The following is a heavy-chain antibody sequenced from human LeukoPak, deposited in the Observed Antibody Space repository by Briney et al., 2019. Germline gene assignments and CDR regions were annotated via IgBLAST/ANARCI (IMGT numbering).Heavy chain of an antibody. Sequence: ASVKVSCKASGYTFTSYDINWVRQATGQGLEWMGWMNPNSGNTGYAQKFQGRVAMTMNTSISTAYMELSSLRSEDTAVYYCARAEGGYYDFWSGYPNWFDPWGQGTLVTVSS. D-gene: IGHD3-3*01. CDR3: ARAEGGYYDFWSGYPNWFDP. CDR2: MNPNSGNT. CDR1: GYTFTSYD. V-gene: IGHV1-8*01. J-gene: IGHJ5*02.